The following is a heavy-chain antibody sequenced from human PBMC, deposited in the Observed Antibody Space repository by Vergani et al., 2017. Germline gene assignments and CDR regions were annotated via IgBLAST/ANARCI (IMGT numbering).Heavy chain of an antibody. CDR1: GGSISKNNNY. Sequence: QLQLQESGPGLVTPSETLSLTCTVSGGSISKNNNYWGWIRLTPGKGLEWIGSISYSGNTLHNPSLKSRVTISVDTSKSQFSLLLSSVTAADTAVYYCAGGNDHGTYNPPLDPWGPGTRVTVSS. D-gene: IGHD4/OR15-4a*01. V-gene: IGHV4-39*01. J-gene: IGHJ5*02. CDR2: ISYSGNT. CDR3: AGGNDHGTYNPPLDP.